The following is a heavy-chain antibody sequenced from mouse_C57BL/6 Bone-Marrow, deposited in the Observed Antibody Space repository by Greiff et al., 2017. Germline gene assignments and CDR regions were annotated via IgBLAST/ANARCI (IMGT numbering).Heavy chain of an antibody. CDR1: GYTFTSYW. V-gene: IGHV1-55*01. D-gene: IGHD1-1*01. Sequence: VQLQQPGAELVKPGASVKTSCKASGYTFTSYWITWVKQRPGQGLEWIGDIYPGSGSTNYNEKFKSKATLTVDTSSSTAYMQLSSLTSEDSAVYYCANYYGSSPWFAYWGQGTLVTVSA. CDR3: ANYYGSSPWFAY. CDR2: IYPGSGST. J-gene: IGHJ3*01.